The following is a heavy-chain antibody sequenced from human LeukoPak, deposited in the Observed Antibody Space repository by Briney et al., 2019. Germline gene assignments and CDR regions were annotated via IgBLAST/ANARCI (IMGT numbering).Heavy chain of an antibody. CDR3: TTRSTDYQPAYFV. D-gene: IGHD2-2*01. Sequence: GGSLRLSCAASGFTFNNAWMHWVRQAPGKGLEWVGRIKSKSAGGTTDCAAPVKNRFTISRDDSKNTLYLHMNSLETEDTAVYYCTTRSTDYQPAYFVWGQGTTVTVSS. CDR1: GFTFNNAW. V-gene: IGHV3-15*07. CDR2: IKSKSAGGTT. J-gene: IGHJ6*02.